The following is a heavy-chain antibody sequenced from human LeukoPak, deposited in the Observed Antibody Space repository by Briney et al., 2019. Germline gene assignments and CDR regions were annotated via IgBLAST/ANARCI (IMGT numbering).Heavy chain of an antibody. J-gene: IGHJ4*02. CDR2: IKSDGITT. CDR3: ARGWGGLGWFFDY. D-gene: IGHD4-23*01. V-gene: IGHV3-74*01. CDR1: GFTFSSYW. Sequence: PGGSLRLSCAASGFTFSSYWMHWVRQRPGKGLVWVSRIKSDGITTFYADSVKGRFTISRDNAKNTLYLQMNSLRAEDTAVYYCARGWGGLGWFFDYWGQGTLVTVSS.